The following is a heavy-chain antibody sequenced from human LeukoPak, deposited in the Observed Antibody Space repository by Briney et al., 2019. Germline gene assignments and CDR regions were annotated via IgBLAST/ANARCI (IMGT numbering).Heavy chain of an antibody. CDR3: ARAGYYYDSSGYYYVYDY. D-gene: IGHD3-22*01. CDR1: GGSISGYF. Sequence: SETLSLTCTVSGGSISGYFWSWIRQPPGKGLEWIGYIYYSGSTNYNPSLKSRVTISVDTSKKQFSLKLSSVTAADTAVYYCARAGYYYDSSGYYYVYDYWGQGTLVTVSS. V-gene: IGHV4-59*01. CDR2: IYYSGST. J-gene: IGHJ4*02.